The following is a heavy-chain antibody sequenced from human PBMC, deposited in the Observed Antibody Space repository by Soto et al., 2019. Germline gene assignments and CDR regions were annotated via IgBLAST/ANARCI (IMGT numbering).Heavy chain of an antibody. J-gene: IGHJ6*02. CDR3: AKVEMDIVLMVYSTPDYYYYGMDV. V-gene: IGHV3-30*18. D-gene: IGHD2-8*01. Sequence: GGSLRLSCAASGFTFSSYGMHWVRQAPGKGLEWVAVISYDGSNKYYADSVKGRFTISRDNSKNTLYLQMNSLRAEDTAVYYCAKVEMDIVLMVYSTPDYYYYGMDVWGQGTTVTVSS. CDR1: GFTFSSYG. CDR2: ISYDGSNK.